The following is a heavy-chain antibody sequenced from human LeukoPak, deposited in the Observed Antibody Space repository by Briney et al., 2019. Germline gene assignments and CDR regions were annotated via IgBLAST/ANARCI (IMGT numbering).Heavy chain of an antibody. CDR3: ARDYYGDYSFDY. D-gene: IGHD4-17*01. CDR2: ISSSSAYI. V-gene: IGHV3-21*01. CDR1: GFSFTTYT. J-gene: IGHJ4*02. Sequence: GGSLRLSCAASGFSFTTYTMNWVRQAPGNGLEWVSSISSSSAYIYYADSVKGRFTISRDNAKNSLYLQMNSLRAEDTAVYYCARDYYGDYSFDYWGQGTLVTVSS.